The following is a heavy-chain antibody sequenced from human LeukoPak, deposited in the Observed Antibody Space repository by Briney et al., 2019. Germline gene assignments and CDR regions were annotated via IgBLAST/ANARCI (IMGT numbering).Heavy chain of an antibody. V-gene: IGHV1-18*04. CDR1: GYTFTSYY. CDR2: ISADNGNT. D-gene: IGHD1-26*01. J-gene: IGHJ5*02. Sequence: ASVKVSCKASGYTFTSYYMHWVRQAPGQGLEWMGWISADNGNTNYSQKLQGRVTMTTDTSTSTAYMELRSLRSEDTAVYYCARDNSVGDYAWWFDPWGQGTLVTVSS. CDR3: ARDNSVGDYAWWFDP.